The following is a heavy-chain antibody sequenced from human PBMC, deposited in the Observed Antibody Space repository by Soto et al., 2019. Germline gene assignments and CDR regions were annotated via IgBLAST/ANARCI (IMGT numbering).Heavy chain of an antibody. CDR3: ARQEYYDFWSGYQFDY. Sequence: PSETLSLTCAVYGGSFSGYYWSWIRQPPGKGLEWIGEINHSGSTNYNPSLKSRVTISVDTSKNQFSLKLSSVTAADTAVYYCARQEYYDFWSGYQFDYWGQGTLVTVSS. CDR2: INHSGST. D-gene: IGHD3-3*01. CDR1: GGSFSGYY. V-gene: IGHV4-34*01. J-gene: IGHJ4*02.